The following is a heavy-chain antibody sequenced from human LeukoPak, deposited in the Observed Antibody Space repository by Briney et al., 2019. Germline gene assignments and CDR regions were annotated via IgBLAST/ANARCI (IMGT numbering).Heavy chain of an antibody. CDR2: ISGYNGDT. Sequence: ASVKVSCKTSGYTFTSYGISWVRQAPGQGLEWMGWISGYNGDTNYAQKFQGRVTMTTDTSTSTGYMELRSLRSDDTAVYYCAREIWFGEYYYYYYGMDVWGQGTTVTVSS. V-gene: IGHV1-18*01. D-gene: IGHD3-10*01. J-gene: IGHJ6*02. CDR1: GYTFTSYG. CDR3: AREIWFGEYYYYYYGMDV.